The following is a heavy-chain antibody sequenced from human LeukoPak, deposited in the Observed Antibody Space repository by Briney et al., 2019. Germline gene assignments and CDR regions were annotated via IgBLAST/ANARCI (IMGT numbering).Heavy chain of an antibody. D-gene: IGHD3-22*01. CDR1: GFTFSSYA. CDR3: AKDDDSSGYSYFDY. Sequence: GRSLRLSCAASGFTFSSYAMHWVRQAPGKGLEWVAVISYDGSNKYYADSVKGRFTISRDNSKNTLYLQMNSLRAEDTAVYYCAKDDDSSGYSYFDYWGQGTLVTVSS. J-gene: IGHJ4*02. CDR2: ISYDGSNK. V-gene: IGHV3-30*04.